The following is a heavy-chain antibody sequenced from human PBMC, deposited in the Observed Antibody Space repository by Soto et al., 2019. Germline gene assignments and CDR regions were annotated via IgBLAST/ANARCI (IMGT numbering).Heavy chain of an antibody. CDR2: ISGSVGST. D-gene: IGHD6-19*01. Sequence: EVQLLESGGGLVQPGGSLRLSCAASGFTFSSYTMNWVRQAPGKGLEWVSSISGSVGSTYYADSVKGRFNISRENSKKTLYLQMSSLRAEDTAVYYCAKERAVAVWGQGTLVTVSS. CDR1: GFTFSSYT. V-gene: IGHV3-23*01. J-gene: IGHJ4*02. CDR3: AKERAVAV.